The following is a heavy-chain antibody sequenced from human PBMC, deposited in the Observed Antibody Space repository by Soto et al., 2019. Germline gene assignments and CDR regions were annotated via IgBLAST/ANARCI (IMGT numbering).Heavy chain of an antibody. D-gene: IGHD3-22*01. CDR2: IYNDGST. Sequence: EVPLVESGGGLIQPGGSLRLSCAASGFTVSSNYMSWVRQAPGKGLEWVSVIYNDGSTYYADSVKGRFTISRDNSKNTLYLQMNSLRAEDTAVYYCARNYYDSGGGFDCWGQGTLVTVSS. V-gene: IGHV3-53*01. CDR3: ARNYYDSGGGFDC. J-gene: IGHJ4*02. CDR1: GFTVSSNY.